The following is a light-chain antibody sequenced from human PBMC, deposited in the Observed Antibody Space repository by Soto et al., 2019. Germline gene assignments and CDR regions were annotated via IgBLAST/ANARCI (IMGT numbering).Light chain of an antibody. V-gene: IGKV1-5*01. Sequence: DIQMTQSPSTLSASVGDRVTITCRASQNINEWLAWYQQKPGKAPKFLIYDASILESGVPSRFSGSGSGTEVTLTISSLQPDDFATYYCQRYNSYSRTFGQGTKVEIK. CDR2: DAS. CDR3: QRYNSYSRT. J-gene: IGKJ1*01. CDR1: QNINEW.